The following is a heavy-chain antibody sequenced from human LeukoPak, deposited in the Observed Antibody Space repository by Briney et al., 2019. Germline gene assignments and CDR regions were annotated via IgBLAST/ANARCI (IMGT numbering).Heavy chain of an antibody. D-gene: IGHD1-26*01. CDR2: IYYSGST. Sequence: PSQTLSLTCTVSGGSISSGGYHWSWIRQHPGKGLEWIGYIYYSGSTYYNPSLKSRVTISVDTSKNQFSLKLSSVTAADTAVYYCAREAGAGGAFDIWGQGTMVTVSS. V-gene: IGHV4-31*03. CDR3: AREAGAGGAFDI. CDR1: GGSISSGGYH. J-gene: IGHJ3*02.